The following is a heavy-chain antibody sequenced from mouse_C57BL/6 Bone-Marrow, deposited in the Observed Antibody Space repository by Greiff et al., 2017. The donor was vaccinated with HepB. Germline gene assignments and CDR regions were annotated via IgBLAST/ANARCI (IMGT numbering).Heavy chain of an antibody. Sequence: EVQLMESGGDLVKPGGSLKLSCAASGFTFSSYGMSWVRQTPDKRLEWVATISSGGSYTYYPDSVKGRFTISRDNAKNTLYLQMSSLKSEDTAMYYCARRMYYFDYWGQGTTLTVSS. CDR1: GFTFSSYG. V-gene: IGHV5-6*01. CDR2: ISSGGSYT. CDR3: ARRMYYFDY. J-gene: IGHJ2*01.